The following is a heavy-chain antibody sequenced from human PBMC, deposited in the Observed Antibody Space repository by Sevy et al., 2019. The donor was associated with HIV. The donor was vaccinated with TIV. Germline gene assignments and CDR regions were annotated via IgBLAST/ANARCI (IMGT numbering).Heavy chain of an antibody. V-gene: IGHV4-34*01. Sequence: SETLSLTCAIYGGSFSDNSWNWIRQSPGKGLEWIGEVNHRGSTNYNPSLKSRVTLSVDTSKNQFSLKLTSMTPADTAVYFCARLYAPYDIWGQGTLVTVSS. CDR3: ARLYAPYDI. CDR2: VNHRGST. CDR1: GGSFSDNS. D-gene: IGHD2-2*01. J-gene: IGHJ3*02.